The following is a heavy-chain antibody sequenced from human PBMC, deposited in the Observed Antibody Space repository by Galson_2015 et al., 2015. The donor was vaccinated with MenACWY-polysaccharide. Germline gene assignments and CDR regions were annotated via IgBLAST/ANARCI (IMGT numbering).Heavy chain of an antibody. CDR2: INSDGSVK. J-gene: IGHJ5*02. CDR3: VRDWRTLEA. V-gene: IGHV3-74*01. Sequence: ALRLSCAVSGFTFITHYMHWVRQDLGKGLLWVSHINSDGSVKIYADSVKGRLTISRDNAKNTLYLQMNNLRAEDTAVYYCVRDWRTLEAWGQGTLVTVSS. D-gene: IGHD5-24*01. CDR1: GFTFITHY.